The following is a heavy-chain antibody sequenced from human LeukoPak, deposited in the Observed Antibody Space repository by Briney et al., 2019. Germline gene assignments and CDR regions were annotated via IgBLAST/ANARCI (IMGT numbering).Heavy chain of an antibody. CDR3: ARVIHNIWGFDP. J-gene: IGHJ5*02. D-gene: IGHD2/OR15-2a*01. CDR2: IIPIFGTA. Sequence: ASVKVPCKASGGTFSSYAISWVRQAPGQGLEWMGGIIPIFGTANYAQKFQGRVTITTGESTSTAYMELSSLRSEDTAVYYCARVIHNIWGFDPWGQGTLVTVSS. CDR1: GGTFSSYA. V-gene: IGHV1-69*05.